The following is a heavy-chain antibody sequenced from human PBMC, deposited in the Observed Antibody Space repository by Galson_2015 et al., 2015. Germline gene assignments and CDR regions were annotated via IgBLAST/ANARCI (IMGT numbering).Heavy chain of an antibody. J-gene: IGHJ6*03. V-gene: IGHV3-33*01. D-gene: IGHD3-3*01. CDR2: IWYDGSNK. Sequence: SPRLSCAASGFTFSSYGMHWVRQAPGKGLEWEAVIWYDGSNKYYADSVKGRFTISRDNSKNTLYLQMNSLRAEDTAVYYCARGGSIRGDFWSGYPDHYYYYMDVWGKGTTVTVSS. CDR1: GFTFSSYG. CDR3: ARGGSIRGDFWSGYPDHYYYYMDV.